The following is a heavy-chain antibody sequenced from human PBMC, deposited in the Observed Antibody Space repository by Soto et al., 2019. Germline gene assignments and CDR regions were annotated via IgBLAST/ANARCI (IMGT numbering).Heavy chain of an antibody. J-gene: IGHJ6*02. CDR1: GFTFSSYW. CDR2: IKQDGSEK. Sequence: PGGSLRLSCAASGFTFSSYWMSWVRQAPGKGLEWVANIKQDGSEKYYVDSVKGRFTISRDNAKNSLYLQMNSLRAEDTAVYYCARLRFLEWLPYYYGMDVWGQGTTVTVS. V-gene: IGHV3-7*03. D-gene: IGHD3-3*01. CDR3: ARLRFLEWLPYYYGMDV.